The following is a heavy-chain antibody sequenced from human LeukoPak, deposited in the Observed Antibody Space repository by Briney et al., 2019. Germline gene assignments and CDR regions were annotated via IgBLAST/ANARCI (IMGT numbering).Heavy chain of an antibody. CDR1: AASISSSSHH. CDR2: IYYGQTI. V-gene: IGHV4-39*01. J-gene: IGHJ6*02. D-gene: IGHD4-17*01. Sequence: SETLSLTCTISAASISSSSHHWGWIRQSPGKGLEWIGSIYYGQTIYYNPSLNSRVTISVVTSKDQFTLQLNSVTAADTAVYYCARQGAVTPRRTHYYAMDVWGPGTTVTVSS. CDR3: ARQGAVTPRRTHYYAMDV.